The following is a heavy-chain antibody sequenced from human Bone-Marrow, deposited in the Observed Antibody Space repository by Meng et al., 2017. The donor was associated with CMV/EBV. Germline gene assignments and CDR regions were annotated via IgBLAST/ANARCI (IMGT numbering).Heavy chain of an antibody. J-gene: IGHJ3*02. CDR1: GGSISSYY. Sequence: SETLSLTCTVSGGSISSYYWSWIRQPPGKGLEWIGYIYYSGSTSYNPSLKSRVTISVDTSKNQSSLKLSPVTAADTAVYYCARHGGRGYTDAFDIWGQGTMVAFSS. CDR3: ARHGGRGYTDAFDI. V-gene: IGHV4-59*01. CDR2: IYYSGST. D-gene: IGHD1-1*01.